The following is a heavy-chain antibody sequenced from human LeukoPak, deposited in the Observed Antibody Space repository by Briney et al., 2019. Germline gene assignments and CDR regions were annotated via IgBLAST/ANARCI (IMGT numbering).Heavy chain of an antibody. CDR1: GDTVSSNSAA. D-gene: IGHD2-8*01. CDR3: ARAQGVSGMNWFDP. Sequence: SQTLSLTCGISGDTVSSNSAAWNWIRQSPSRGLEWLGRTYYRSKWYRDYAATVKSRITINPDTSKNQFSLQLNSVTPDDTAVYYCARAQGVSGMNWFDPWGQGTPVAVSS. J-gene: IGHJ5*02. CDR2: TYYRSKWYR. V-gene: IGHV6-1*01.